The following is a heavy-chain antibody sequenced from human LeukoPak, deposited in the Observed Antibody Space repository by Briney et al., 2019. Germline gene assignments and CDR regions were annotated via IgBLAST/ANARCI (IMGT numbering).Heavy chain of an antibody. CDR3: AKGGDTAMDPFDY. CDR2: ISWNSGSI. D-gene: IGHD5-18*01. CDR1: GFTFDDYA. J-gene: IGHJ4*02. Sequence: GGSLRLSCAASGFTFDDYAMHWVRHAPGKGLEGVSGISWNSGSICYADSVKGRFTISRDNAKNSLYLQMNSLRAEDTALYYCAKGGDTAMDPFDYWGQGTLVTVSS. V-gene: IGHV3-9*01.